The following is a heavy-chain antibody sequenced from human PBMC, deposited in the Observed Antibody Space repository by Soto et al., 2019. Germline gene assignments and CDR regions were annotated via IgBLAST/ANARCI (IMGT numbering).Heavy chain of an antibody. Sequence: QVQLQQWGAGLLKPSETLSLTCAVYGGSFSGYYWSWIRQPPGKGLEWIGEINHSGSTNYNPSLKSRVTISVDTSKNQFSLQLSSVTAADTAVYYCARGRNYGDGKGFNWYFDLWGRGTLVTVSS. CDR3: ARGRNYGDGKGFNWYFDL. CDR2: INHSGST. D-gene: IGHD4-17*01. J-gene: IGHJ2*01. CDR1: GGSFSGYY. V-gene: IGHV4-34*01.